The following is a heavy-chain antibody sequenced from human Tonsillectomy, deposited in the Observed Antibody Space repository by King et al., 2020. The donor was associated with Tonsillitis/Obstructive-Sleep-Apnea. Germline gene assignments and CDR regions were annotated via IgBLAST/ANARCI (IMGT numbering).Heavy chain of an antibody. CDR1: GFTFSSYE. V-gene: IGHV3-48*03. CDR3: ARDPPTVTTEYYYYYYMDV. Sequence: QLVQSGGGLVQPGGSLRLSCAASGFTFSSYEMNWVRQAPGKGLEWVSYISSSGSTIYYADSVKGRFTISRDNAKNSLYLQMNSLRAEDTAVYYCARDPPTVTTEYYYYYYMDVWGKGTPVTVSS. D-gene: IGHD4-11*01. J-gene: IGHJ6*03. CDR2: ISSSGSTI.